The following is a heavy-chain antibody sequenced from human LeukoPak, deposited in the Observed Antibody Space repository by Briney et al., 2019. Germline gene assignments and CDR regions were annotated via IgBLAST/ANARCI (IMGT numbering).Heavy chain of an antibody. J-gene: IGHJ3*02. CDR3: ARGIVVVITTWAAFDI. D-gene: IGHD3-22*01. CDR1: GLTFSSYE. Sequence: PGGSLRLSCAASGLTFSSYELSWVSPAPQKGLGWVSYIRSRSSTRYYADSSKGRLTISRDNAKNSLYLQMNCLRAEDTAVDYCARGIVVVITTWAAFDIWGQGTMVTVPS. V-gene: IGHV3-48*03. CDR2: IRSRSSTR.